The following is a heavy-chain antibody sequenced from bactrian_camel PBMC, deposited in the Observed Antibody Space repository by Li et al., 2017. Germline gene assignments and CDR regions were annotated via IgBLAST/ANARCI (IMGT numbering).Heavy chain of an antibody. V-gene: IGHV3S55*01. D-gene: IGHD6*01. CDR3: ATWYNGVLE. CDR2: IGSVENT. Sequence: QVQLVESGGGSVRTGGSLTLSCTASGFTYSRYCMGWFRQPPGKEREGVAAIGSVENTNYADSVKGRFTIPRDNAKNMLYLQMSSLKTEDTAVYYCATWYNGVLERGQGTQVTVS. CDR1: GFTYSRYC. J-gene: IGHJ4*01.